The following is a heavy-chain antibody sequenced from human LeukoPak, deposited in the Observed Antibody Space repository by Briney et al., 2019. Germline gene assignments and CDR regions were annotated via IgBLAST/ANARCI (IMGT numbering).Heavy chain of an antibody. J-gene: IGHJ4*02. CDR1: GGSISSSSYY. CDR2: IYYSGNT. V-gene: IGHV4-39*07. CDR3: ARGRGYSSRRYTNFDY. Sequence: SETLSLTCTVSGGSISSSSYYWGWIRQPPGKGLEWIGSIYYSGNTYSNPSLKSRVTISVDTSKNQFSLKLSSVTAADTAVYYCARGRGYSSRRYTNFDYWGQGTLVAVSS. D-gene: IGHD6-13*01.